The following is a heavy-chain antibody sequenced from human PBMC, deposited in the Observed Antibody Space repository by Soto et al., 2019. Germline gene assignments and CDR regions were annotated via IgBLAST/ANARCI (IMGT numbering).Heavy chain of an antibody. CDR2: ISSSSSYT. V-gene: IGHV3-11*06. CDR3: ARDGELGYGYYGMDV. D-gene: IGHD4-17*01. CDR1: GFTCSDYY. Sequence: PGGSLRLSCVASGFTCSDYYMSWIRQAPGKGLEWVSYISSSSSYTNYADSVKGRFTISRDNAKNSLYLQMNSLRAEDTAVYYCARDGELGYGYYGMDVWGQGTTVTVSS. J-gene: IGHJ6*02.